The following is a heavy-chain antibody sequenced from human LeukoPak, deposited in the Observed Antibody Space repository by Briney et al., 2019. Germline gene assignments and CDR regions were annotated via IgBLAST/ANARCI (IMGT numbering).Heavy chain of an antibody. V-gene: IGHV4-59*08. Sequence: PSETLSLTCTVSGGSISSYYWSWIRQPPGKGLEWIGYIYYSGSTNYNPSLKGRVTISVDTSKNQFSLKLSSVTAADTAVYYCARPMVRGVIDAFDIWGQGTMVTVSS. CDR3: ARPMVRGVIDAFDI. D-gene: IGHD3-10*01. CDR2: IYYSGST. CDR1: GGSISSYY. J-gene: IGHJ3*02.